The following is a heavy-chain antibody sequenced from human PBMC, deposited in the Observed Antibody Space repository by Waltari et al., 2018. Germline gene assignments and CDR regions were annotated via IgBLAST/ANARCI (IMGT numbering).Heavy chain of an antibody. CDR3: TTDYEVGGDFDAFDI. Sequence: QLQLLQSGAEVKKPGASVKVSCKAFGDSPTKLSIHWVRQAPGKGLVWVAGASPEDGDTMYAQKLQGRVTLTEDTSTDTAYMHLSSLRSEDTALYYCTTDYEVGGDFDAFDIWGQGTMVTVSS. CDR1: GDSPTKLS. V-gene: IGHV1-24*01. CDR2: ASPEDGDT. D-gene: IGHD3-16*01. J-gene: IGHJ3*02.